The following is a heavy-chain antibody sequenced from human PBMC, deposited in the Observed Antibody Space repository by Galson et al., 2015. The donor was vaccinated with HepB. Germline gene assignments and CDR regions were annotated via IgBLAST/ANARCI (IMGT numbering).Heavy chain of an antibody. D-gene: IGHD1-26*01. Sequence: SVKVSCKASGYTFTTYAMHWVRQAPGQRLEWMGWINAGNGNTRYSQKFQGRVTITRDTSASTAYMDLSSLRSEDTAVYYCARERFSESYHAFDIWGQGTMVTVSS. CDR3: ARERFSESYHAFDI. V-gene: IGHV1-3*01. CDR2: INAGNGNT. CDR1: GYTFTTYA. J-gene: IGHJ3*02.